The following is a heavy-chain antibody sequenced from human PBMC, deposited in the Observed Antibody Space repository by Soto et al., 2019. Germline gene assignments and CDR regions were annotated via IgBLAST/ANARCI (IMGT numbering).Heavy chain of an antibody. Sequence: SETLSLTCTVSGGSISSGGYYWSWIRQHPGKGLEWIGYIYYSGSTYYKPSLKSRVTISVDTSKNQFSLKLSSVTAADTAVYYCASTKRVVITAWGQGTLVTVSS. J-gene: IGHJ5*02. CDR2: IYYSGST. V-gene: IGHV4-31*03. CDR3: ASTKRVVITA. CDR1: GGSISSGGYY. D-gene: IGHD3-22*01.